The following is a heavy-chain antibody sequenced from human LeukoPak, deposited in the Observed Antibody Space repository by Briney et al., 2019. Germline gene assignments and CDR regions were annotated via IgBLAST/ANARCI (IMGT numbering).Heavy chain of an antibody. J-gene: IGHJ3*02. D-gene: IGHD4-17*01. Sequence: GGSLRLSCAASGFTFSSYWMSWVRQAPGKGLEWVANIKQDGSEKYYVDSVKGRFTISRDNAKNSLYLQMNSLRAEDTALYYCAGDGTYYGDYMDAFDIWGQGTMVTVSS. CDR2: IKQDGSEK. CDR1: GFTFSSYW. V-gene: IGHV3-7*01. CDR3: AGDGTYYGDYMDAFDI.